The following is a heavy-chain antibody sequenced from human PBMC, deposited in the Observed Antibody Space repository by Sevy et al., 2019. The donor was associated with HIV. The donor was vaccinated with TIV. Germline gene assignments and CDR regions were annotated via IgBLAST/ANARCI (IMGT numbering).Heavy chain of an antibody. CDR1: GFTFSSYG. CDR2: ISYDGSSK. D-gene: IGHD3-10*02. V-gene: IGHV3-30*03. Sequence: GGSLRLSCAASGFTFSSYGMHWVRQAPGKGLEWVAVISYDGSSKYYADSVKGRFTISRDDSKNTLYLQMSSLRAGDTAVYYCARDGGYSVNFLPSGYWGQGTLVTVSS. CDR3: ARDGGYSVNFLPSGY. J-gene: IGHJ4*02.